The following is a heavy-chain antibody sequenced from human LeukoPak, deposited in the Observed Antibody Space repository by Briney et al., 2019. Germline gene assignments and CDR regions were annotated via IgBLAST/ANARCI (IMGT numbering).Heavy chain of an antibody. Sequence: PGGSLRLSCAASGFTFSSYWMHWVRQAPGKGLVWVSRINNDGSSTSYADSVKGRFTISRDNAKNTLYLQMNSLRAEDTAVYYCARQGMVGATDYWGQGTLVTVSS. J-gene: IGHJ4*02. CDR2: INNDGSST. CDR3: ARQGMVGATDY. V-gene: IGHV3-74*01. CDR1: GFTFSSYW. D-gene: IGHD1-26*01.